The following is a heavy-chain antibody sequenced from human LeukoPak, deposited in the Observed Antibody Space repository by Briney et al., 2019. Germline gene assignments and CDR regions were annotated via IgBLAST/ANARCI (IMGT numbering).Heavy chain of an antibody. J-gene: IGHJ4*02. D-gene: IGHD3-16*02. CDR3: TTDGPFYDYVWGSYLAGSGADY. Sequence: GGSLRLSCGASGFTFSNAWMSWVRQAPGKGLEWVGRIKSKTDGGTTDYAAPVKGRFTISRDDSKNTLYLQMNSLKTEDTAVYYCTTDGPFYDYVWGSYLAGSGADYWGQGTLVTVSS. CDR2: IKSKTDGGTT. CDR1: GFTFSNAW. V-gene: IGHV3-15*01.